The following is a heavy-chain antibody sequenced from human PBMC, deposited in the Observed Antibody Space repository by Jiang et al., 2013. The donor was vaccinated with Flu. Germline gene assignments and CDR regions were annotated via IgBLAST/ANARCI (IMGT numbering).Heavy chain of an antibody. Sequence: QTLSLTCAISGDSVSSNSAAWSWIRQSPSRGLEWLGRIYYRSNWYDTYAVSVKSRILISPDTAKNQFSLHLNSVTPEDTALYYCARELTDAYYFDYWGQGTLVTVSS. V-gene: IGHV6-1*01. D-gene: IGHD2-21*02. J-gene: IGHJ4*02. CDR2: IYYRSNWYD. CDR3: ARELTDAYYFDY. CDR1: GDSVSSNSAA.